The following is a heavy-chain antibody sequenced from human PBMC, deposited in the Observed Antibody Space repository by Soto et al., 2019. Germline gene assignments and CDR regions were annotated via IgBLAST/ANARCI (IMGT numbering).Heavy chain of an antibody. Sequence: QVQLVEAGGGVVQPGGALRLSCQASGFNFVNYGMHWVRQAPGKGLEWVAVITYDGSFQYYADSVKGRFTISRDNSKNTLSLHLNTLKPADTAVYHCAKDRVGGTFYTPLAFWGQGTLVTVSS. J-gene: IGHJ4*02. V-gene: IGHV3-30*18. CDR1: GFNFVNYG. CDR3: AKDRVGGTFYTPLAF. CDR2: ITYDGSFQ. D-gene: IGHD3-16*01.